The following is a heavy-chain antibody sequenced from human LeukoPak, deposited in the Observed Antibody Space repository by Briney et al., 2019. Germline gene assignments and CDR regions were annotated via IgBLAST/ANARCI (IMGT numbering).Heavy chain of an antibody. V-gene: IGHV4-4*07. CDR2: IYTSGST. CDR3: ARDFGGSYDGYFDY. Sequence: KSSETLSLTCTVSGGSISTYYWSWIRQPAGKGLEWIGRIYTSGSTNYNPSLKSRVTMSVDTSKNQFSLKLSSVTAADTAVYYCARDFGGSYDGYFDYWGQGTLVTVSS. J-gene: IGHJ4*02. D-gene: IGHD1-26*01. CDR1: GGSISTYY.